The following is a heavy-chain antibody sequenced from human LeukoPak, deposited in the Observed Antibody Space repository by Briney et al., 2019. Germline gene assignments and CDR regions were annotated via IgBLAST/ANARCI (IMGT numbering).Heavy chain of an antibody. D-gene: IGHD2-2*01. Sequence: SETLSLTCAVYGGTFSDYYWTWIRQPPGKGLEWIGEIYHSGSTRYNPSLKSRVSILVDTSKNQFSLSLNSVTAADTAMYYCARGQVAMPIRYWGQGTLVTVSS. CDR3: ARGQVAMPIRY. J-gene: IGHJ4*02. CDR1: GGTFSDYY. CDR2: IYHSGST. V-gene: IGHV4-34*01.